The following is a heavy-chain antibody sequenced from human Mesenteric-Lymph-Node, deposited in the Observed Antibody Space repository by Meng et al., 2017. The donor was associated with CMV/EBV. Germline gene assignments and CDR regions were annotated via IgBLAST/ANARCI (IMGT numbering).Heavy chain of an antibody. D-gene: IGHD6-13*01. V-gene: IGHV3-30-3*01. CDR1: GFTFSSYA. Sequence: GESLKISCAASGFTFSSYAMHWVRQAPGKGLEWVAVISYDGSNKYYADSVKGRFTISRDNSKNTLYLQMNSLRAEDTAVYYCARRYSSSWQLYYFDYWGQGTLVTVSS. J-gene: IGHJ4*02. CDR3: ARRYSSSWQLYYFDY. CDR2: ISYDGSNK.